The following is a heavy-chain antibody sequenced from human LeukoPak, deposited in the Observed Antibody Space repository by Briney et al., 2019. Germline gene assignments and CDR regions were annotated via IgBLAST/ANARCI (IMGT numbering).Heavy chain of an antibody. CDR2: ISSSSSYI. V-gene: IGHV3-21*04. D-gene: IGHD5-18*01. Sequence: GGSLRLSCAASGFTFSRNNMNWVRQAPGKGLEWVSSISSSSSYIYYAHSVKGRFTISRDNAKNSLYLQMNSLRAEDTAVYYCASVPGYSYGYPSGYFDYWGQGTLVTVSS. CDR3: ASVPGYSYGYPSGYFDY. CDR1: GFTFSRNN. J-gene: IGHJ4*02.